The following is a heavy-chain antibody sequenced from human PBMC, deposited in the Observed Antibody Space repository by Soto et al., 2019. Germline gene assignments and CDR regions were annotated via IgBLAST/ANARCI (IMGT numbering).Heavy chain of an antibody. V-gene: IGHV3-13*05. Sequence: EVQLVESGGGLVQPGGSLRLSCEASGFTFRNDDMHWVRQGTGKGLEWVSGISAAGDPDYADSVEGRFTISRENAQNSFYLQMNSLRVGDTAVYYVARTDRYFYGLDVWGQGTTVIVSS. CDR3: ARTDRYFYGLDV. CDR2: ISAAGDP. CDR1: GFTFRNDD. J-gene: IGHJ6*02.